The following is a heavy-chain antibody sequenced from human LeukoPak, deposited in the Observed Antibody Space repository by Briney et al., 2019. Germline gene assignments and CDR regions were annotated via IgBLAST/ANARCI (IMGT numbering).Heavy chain of an antibody. Sequence: SQTLSLTCTVSGGSISSGSYYWSWIRQPAGKGLEWIGRIYTSGSTIYNPSLKGRVTISVDTSKNQFSLKLSSVTAADTAVYYCARAVVVLGTDAFDIWGQGTMVTVSS. CDR2: IYTSGST. J-gene: IGHJ3*02. D-gene: IGHD2-21*01. CDR1: GGSISSGSYY. CDR3: ARAVVVLGTDAFDI. V-gene: IGHV4-61*02.